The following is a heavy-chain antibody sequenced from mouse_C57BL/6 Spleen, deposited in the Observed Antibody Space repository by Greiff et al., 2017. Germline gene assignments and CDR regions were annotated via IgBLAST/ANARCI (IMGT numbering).Heavy chain of an antibody. CDR1: GYTFTSYW. CDR2: IDPSDSYT. D-gene: IGHD2-2*01. CDR3: ARRYGYVYWYFDV. Sequence: VQLQQSGAELVMPGASVKLSCKASGYTFTSYWMHWVKQRPGQGLEWIGEIDPSDSYTNYNQKFKGKSTLTVDKSSSTAYMQLSSLTSEDSAVYYWARRYGYVYWYFDVWGTGTTVTVSS. V-gene: IGHV1-69*01. J-gene: IGHJ1*03.